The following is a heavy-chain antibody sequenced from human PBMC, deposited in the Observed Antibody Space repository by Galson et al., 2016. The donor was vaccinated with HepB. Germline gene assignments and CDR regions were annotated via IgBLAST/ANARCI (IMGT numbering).Heavy chain of an antibody. J-gene: IGHJ4*02. D-gene: IGHD3-16*01. V-gene: IGHV3-48*02. CDR1: GFIFSVYN. CDR2: ITSSSDTM. CDR3: ARDDYFRLGY. Sequence: SLRLSFAASGFIFSVYNMNWARQAPGKGLEWIAWITSSSDTMYYADSVKGRFTISRDNAKNSLYLEMNSLRDEDTAVYYCARDDYFRLGYWGQGTLVTVSS.